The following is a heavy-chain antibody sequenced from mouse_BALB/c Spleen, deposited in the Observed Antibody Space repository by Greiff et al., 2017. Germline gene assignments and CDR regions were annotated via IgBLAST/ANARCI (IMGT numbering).Heavy chain of an antibody. CDR3: ARELLRAMDY. CDR2: ISSGSSTI. D-gene: IGHD1-1*01. Sequence: DVMLVESGGGLVQPGGSRKLSCAASGFTFSSFGMHWVRQAPEKGLEWVAYISSGSSTIYYADTVKGRFTISRDNPKNTLFLQMTSLRSEDTAMYYCARELLRAMDYWGQGTSVTVSS. CDR1: GFTFSSFG. V-gene: IGHV5-17*02. J-gene: IGHJ4*01.